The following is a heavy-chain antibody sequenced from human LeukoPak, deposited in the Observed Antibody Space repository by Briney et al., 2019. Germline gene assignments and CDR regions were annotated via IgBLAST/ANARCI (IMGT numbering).Heavy chain of an antibody. CDR3: ARLRGVVVVAATPNWFDP. CDR1: GGSFSGYY. V-gene: IGHV4-34*01. CDR2: INHSGST. J-gene: IGHJ5*02. Sequence: PSETLSLTCAVYGGSFSGYYWSWIRQPPGKGLEWIGEINHSGSTNYNPSLKSRVTISIDTSKNQFSLKLSSVTAADTAVYYCARLRGVVVVAATPNWFDPWGQGTLVTVSS. D-gene: IGHD2-15*01.